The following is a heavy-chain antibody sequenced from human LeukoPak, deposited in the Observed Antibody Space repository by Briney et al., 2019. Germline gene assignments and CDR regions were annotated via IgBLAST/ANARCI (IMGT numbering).Heavy chain of an antibody. CDR3: ARGDGYNLTEGGYYFDY. V-gene: IGHV4-34*01. CDR1: GGSFSGYY. CDR2: INHSGST. D-gene: IGHD5-24*01. Sequence: SETLSLTCAVYGGSFSGYYWSWIRQPPGKGLEWIGEINHSGSTNYNPSLKSRVTMSVDTSKNQFSLKLSSVTAADTAVYYCARGDGYNLTEGGYYFDYWGQGTLVTVSS. J-gene: IGHJ4*02.